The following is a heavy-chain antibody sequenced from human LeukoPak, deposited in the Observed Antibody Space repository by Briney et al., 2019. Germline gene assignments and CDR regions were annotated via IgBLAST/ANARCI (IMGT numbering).Heavy chain of an antibody. Sequence: PGGSLRLSCAASGFTFDDYAMHWVRQAPGKGLEWVSGISWNSGSIGYADSVKGRFTISRDNAKNSLYLQMNSLRAEDTALYYCAKDIGSGIAAAGNGMDVWGQGTTVTVSS. CDR2: ISWNSGSI. J-gene: IGHJ6*02. V-gene: IGHV3-9*01. CDR3: AKDIGSGIAAAGNGMDV. CDR1: GFTFDDYA. D-gene: IGHD6-13*01.